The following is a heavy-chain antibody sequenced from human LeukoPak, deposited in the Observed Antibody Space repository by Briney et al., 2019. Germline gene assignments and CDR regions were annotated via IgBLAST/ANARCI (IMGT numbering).Heavy chain of an antibody. D-gene: IGHD6-19*01. CDR2: IYYRGRT. Sequence: PSGTLSLTCTVSGGSISGYYWSWIRQPPGKGLEWIGQIYYRGRTNYNPSLKSRVTISVDTSKNQFSLKLSSVTAADTAVYYCARLSLLGSGWYFDYWGQGTLVTVSS. J-gene: IGHJ4*02. V-gene: IGHV4-59*08. CDR3: ARLSLLGSGWYFDY. CDR1: GGSISGYY.